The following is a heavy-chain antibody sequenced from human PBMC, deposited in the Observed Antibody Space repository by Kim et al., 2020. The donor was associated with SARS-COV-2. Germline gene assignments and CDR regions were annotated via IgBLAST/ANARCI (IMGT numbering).Heavy chain of an antibody. Sequence: KGRFPISRDKSKNTRYQQMNSLRAEDTAVYYCEKDRGYYDSSGYCDFDYWGQGTLVTVSS. D-gene: IGHD3-22*01. V-gene: IGHV3-23*01. J-gene: IGHJ4*02. CDR3: EKDRGYYDSSGYCDFDY.